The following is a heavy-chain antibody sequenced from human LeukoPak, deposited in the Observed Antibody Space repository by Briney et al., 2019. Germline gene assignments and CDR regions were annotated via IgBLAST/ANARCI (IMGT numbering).Heavy chain of an antibody. V-gene: IGHV3-23*01. D-gene: IGHD4-17*01. CDR3: AKRIYRDYVNYYYGMDV. CDR1: GFTFSSYA. Sequence: QAGGSLRLSCAASGFTFSSYAMSWVRQAPGKGLDWVSTISGSGGSTDYADSVKGRFTISRDNSKSTLYLQMNSLRAEDTAVYYCAKRIYRDYVNYYYGMDVWGQGTTVTVSS. CDR2: ISGSGGST. J-gene: IGHJ6*02.